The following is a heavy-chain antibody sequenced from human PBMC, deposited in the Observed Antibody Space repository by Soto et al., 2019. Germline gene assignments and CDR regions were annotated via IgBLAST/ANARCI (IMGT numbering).Heavy chain of an antibody. CDR3: ARGGRAIVVVVSHHAFDI. CDR1: GGTFSSYA. D-gene: IGHD3-22*01. CDR2: IIPIFGTA. V-gene: IGHV1-69*13. J-gene: IGHJ3*02. Sequence: SVKVSCKASGGTFSSYAISWVRQAPGQGLEWMGGIIPIFGTANYAQKFQGRVTITADESTSTAYMELSSLRSEDTAVYYCARGGRAIVVVVSHHAFDIWGQGTMVTVSS.